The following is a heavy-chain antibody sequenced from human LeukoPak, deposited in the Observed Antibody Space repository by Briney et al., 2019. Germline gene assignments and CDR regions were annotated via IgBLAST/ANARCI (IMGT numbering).Heavy chain of an antibody. CDR3: ARGPYSSSWFIDY. CDR2: IYYSGST. J-gene: IGHJ4*02. Sequence: PSETLSLTCTVSGGSISSYYWGWIRQPPGKGLEWIGYIYYSGSTNYNPSLKSRVTISVDTSKNQFSLKLSSVTAADTAVYYCARGPYSSSWFIDYWGQGTLVTVSS. V-gene: IGHV4-59*01. CDR1: GGSISSYY. D-gene: IGHD6-13*01.